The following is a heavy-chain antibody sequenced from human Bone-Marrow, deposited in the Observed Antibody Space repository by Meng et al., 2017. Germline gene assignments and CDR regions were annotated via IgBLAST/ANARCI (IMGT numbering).Heavy chain of an antibody. CDR1: GGSISSYY. CDR2: IYYSGST. J-gene: IGHJ4*02. D-gene: IGHD3-22*01. V-gene: IGHV4-59*06. Sequence: GSLRLSCTVSGGSISSYYWSWIRQPPGKGLEWIGYIYYSGSTYYNPSLKSRVTIPVDTSKNQFSLKLSSVTAADTAVYYCARDHRRGYYDSSGYYPYYWGQGTLVTVSS. CDR3: ARDHRRGYYDSSGYYPYY.